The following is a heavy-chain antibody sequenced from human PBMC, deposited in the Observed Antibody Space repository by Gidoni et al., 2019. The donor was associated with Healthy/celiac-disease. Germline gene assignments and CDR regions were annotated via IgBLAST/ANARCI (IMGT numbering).Heavy chain of an antibody. CDR3: AREGWDTAMVNYGMDV. D-gene: IGHD5-18*01. J-gene: IGHJ6*02. V-gene: IGHV3-21*01. Sequence: EVQLVESGGGLVKPGGSLRLSCAASGFTFSSYSMNWVRQAPGKGLEWVSSISSSSSYIYYADSVKGRFTISRDNAKNSLYLQMNSLRAEDTAVYYCAREGWDTAMVNYGMDVWGQGTTVTVSS. CDR2: ISSSSSYI. CDR1: GFTFSSYS.